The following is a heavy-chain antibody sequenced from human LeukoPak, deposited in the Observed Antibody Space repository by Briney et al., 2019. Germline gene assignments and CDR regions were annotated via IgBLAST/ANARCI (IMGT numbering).Heavy chain of an antibody. J-gene: IGHJ3*01. D-gene: IGHD2-15*01. V-gene: IGHV3-48*01. CDR1: GFTFSSYE. Sequence: GGSLRLSCAASGFTFSSYEMNWVRQAPGKGLEWVSYISSSSSTIYYADSVKGRFTISRDNAKNSLYLQMNSLRAEDTAVYYCARDGMLPSWGQGTMVTVSS. CDR3: ARDGMLPS. CDR2: ISSSSSTI.